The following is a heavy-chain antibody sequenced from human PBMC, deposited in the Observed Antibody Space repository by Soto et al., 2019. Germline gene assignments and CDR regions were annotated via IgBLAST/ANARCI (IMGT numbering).Heavy chain of an antibody. CDR2: IYYSGST. CDR1: GDSISSGCYY. CDR3: ASIAYCYDSSSFDY. Sequence: SETLCLTCTVSGDSISSGCYYWSWIRQHPGKGLEWIGYIYYSGSTYYNPSLKSRVSISVDTSKNQFSLKLRSVTAADTAVYYCASIAYCYDSSSFDYWGRRTLVIVSS. V-gene: IGHV4-31*03. J-gene: IGHJ4*02. D-gene: IGHD3-22*01.